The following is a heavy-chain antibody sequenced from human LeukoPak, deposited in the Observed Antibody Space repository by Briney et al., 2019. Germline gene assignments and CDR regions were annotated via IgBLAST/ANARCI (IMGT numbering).Heavy chain of an antibody. CDR2: IKQDESEK. V-gene: IGHV3-7*04. J-gene: IGHJ4*02. CDR3: ARPSGYCSGGSCFPFDY. D-gene: IGHD2-15*01. CDR1: GFTFSSYW. Sequence: GGSLRLSCAASGFTFSSYWMSWVRQAPGEGLEWVANIKQDESEKYYVDSVKGRFTISRDNAKNSLYLQMNSLRVEDTAVYYCARPSGYCSGGSCFPFDYWGQGTLVTVSS.